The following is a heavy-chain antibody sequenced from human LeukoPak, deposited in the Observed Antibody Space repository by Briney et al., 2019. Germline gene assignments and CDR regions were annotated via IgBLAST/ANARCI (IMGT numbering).Heavy chain of an antibody. Sequence: GESLKISCKGSGCSFTNYWIGWVRQMPGKDLEWMGIFSPGDSDSRYSPSFRGQVTISADKSISTVYLQWSSLKASDTAMYYCARLASAWNFDYWGQGTLITVSS. CDR3: ARLASAWNFDY. D-gene: IGHD6-19*01. CDR2: FSPGDSDS. V-gene: IGHV5-51*01. J-gene: IGHJ4*02. CDR1: GCSFTNYW.